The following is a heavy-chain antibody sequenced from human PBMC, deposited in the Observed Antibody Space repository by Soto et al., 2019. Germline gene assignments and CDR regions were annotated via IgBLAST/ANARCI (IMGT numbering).Heavy chain of an antibody. CDR3: AKASSVGYPLYYYYGMDV. Sequence: QVQLVESGGGVVQPGRSLRLSCAASGFTFSSYGMHWVRQAPGKGLEWVAVISYDGSNKYYADSVKGRFTISRDNSKNTLYLQMNSLRAEDTAVYYCAKASSVGYPLYYYYGMDVWGQGTTVTVSS. D-gene: IGHD5-18*01. CDR1: GFTFSSYG. J-gene: IGHJ6*02. V-gene: IGHV3-30*18. CDR2: ISYDGSNK.